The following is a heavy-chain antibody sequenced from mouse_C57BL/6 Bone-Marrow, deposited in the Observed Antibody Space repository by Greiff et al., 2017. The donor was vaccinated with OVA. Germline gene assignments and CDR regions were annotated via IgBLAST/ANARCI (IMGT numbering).Heavy chain of an antibody. Sequence: QVQLQQSGPELARPWASVKISCQAFYTFFRRVYFAIRDTNYWLQRVKQRHGQALEWIGAIYPGFGDTNYNQKFKGKATLTADKSSSTAYMQLSSLTSEDSAVYYCASSGPYGSIAYWGQGTLVTVSA. V-gene: IGHV1-87*01. CDR1: YTF. J-gene: IGHJ3*01. CDR3: SEDSAVYYCASSGPYGSIAY. CDR2: GQALEWIG. D-gene: IGHD2-1*01.